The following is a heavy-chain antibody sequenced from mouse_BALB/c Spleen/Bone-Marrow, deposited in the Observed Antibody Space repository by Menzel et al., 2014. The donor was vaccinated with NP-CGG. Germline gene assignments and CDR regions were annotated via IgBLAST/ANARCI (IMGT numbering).Heavy chain of an antibody. CDR1: GSNIKDTY. Sequence: EVMLVESGAELVKPGASVKLSCTASGSNIKDTYMHWVKQRPEQGLEWIGRIDPANGNTKYDPKFQGKATITADTSSNTAYLQLSSLTSEDTAVYYCAFYYYGSSLFAYWGQGTLVPVSA. J-gene: IGHJ3*01. CDR2: IDPANGNT. CDR3: AFYYYGSSLFAY. V-gene: IGHV14-3*02. D-gene: IGHD1-1*01.